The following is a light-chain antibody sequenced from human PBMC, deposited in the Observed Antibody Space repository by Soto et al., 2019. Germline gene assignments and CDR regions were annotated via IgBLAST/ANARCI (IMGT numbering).Light chain of an antibody. Sequence: ALQLTQSPSSLSASVGDRVTITCRASQGISSALAWYQQKPGKAPKLLIYDASSLESGVPSRFSGSGSGTDFTLTISSLQPEDFATDDCQQCNSYSLTFGGGTKVEIK. CDR2: DAS. J-gene: IGKJ4*01. CDR3: QQCNSYSLT. V-gene: IGKV1-13*02. CDR1: QGISSA.